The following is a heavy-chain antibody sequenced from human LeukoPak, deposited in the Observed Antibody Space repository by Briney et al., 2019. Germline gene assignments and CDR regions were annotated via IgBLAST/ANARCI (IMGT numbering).Heavy chain of an antibody. V-gene: IGHV3-48*01. CDR2: ISSSSSTI. CDR3: AKGRTYFSSSSSAFDI. D-gene: IGHD6-6*01. CDR1: GFTFSSYS. J-gene: IGHJ3*02. Sequence: PGGSLRLSCAASGFTFSSYSMNWVRQAPGKGLEWVSYISSSSSTIYYADSVKGRFTISRDNAKNSLYLQMNSLRAEDMALYYCAKGRTYFSSSSSAFDIWGQGTMVTVSS.